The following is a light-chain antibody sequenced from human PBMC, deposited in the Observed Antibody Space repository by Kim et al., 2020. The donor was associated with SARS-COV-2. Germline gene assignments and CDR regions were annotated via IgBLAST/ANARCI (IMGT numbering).Light chain of an antibody. CDR2: DVN. V-gene: IGLV2-14*03. J-gene: IGLJ2*01. CDR3: GSYTAGSTFAV. CDR1: GSDVGGYNY. Sequence: QSALTQPASVSGSPGQSITISCTGTGSDVGGYNYVSWYKEHPGKAPQLIIYDVNKRPSGVSSHFSGSKSGNTASLTISGLQADDEATYYCGSYTAGSTFAVFGGGTQLTVL.